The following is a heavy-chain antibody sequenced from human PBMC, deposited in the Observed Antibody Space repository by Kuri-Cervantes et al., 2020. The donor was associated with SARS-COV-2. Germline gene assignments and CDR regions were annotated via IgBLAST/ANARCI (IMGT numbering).Heavy chain of an antibody. J-gene: IGHJ5*02. CDR2: IRYDGSNK. CDR3: ARELRELPNWFDP. Sequence: GESLKISCAASGFTFSSYGMHWVRQAPGKGLEWVAFIRYDGSNKYYADSVKGRFTISRDNSKNTLYLQMNSLRAEDTAVYYCARELRELPNWFDPWGQGTLVTVSS. D-gene: IGHD1-26*01. V-gene: IGHV3-30*02. CDR1: GFTFSSYG.